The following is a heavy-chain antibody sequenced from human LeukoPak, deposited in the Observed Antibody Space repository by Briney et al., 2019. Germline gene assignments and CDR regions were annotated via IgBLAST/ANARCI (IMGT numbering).Heavy chain of an antibody. J-gene: IGHJ5*02. D-gene: IGHD5-24*01. CDR3: ARDNSWRDTAWWFDP. CDR2: INPSGDNT. V-gene: IGHV1-46*01. CDR1: GYTFTNNF. Sequence: ASVKVSCKASGYTFTNNFMHWVRQAPGQGLEWIGIINPSGDNTWYAQKFQGRVTMTRDMATSTDYLEVSSLRSEDTAVYYCARDNSWRDTAWWFDPWGQGTLVTVSS.